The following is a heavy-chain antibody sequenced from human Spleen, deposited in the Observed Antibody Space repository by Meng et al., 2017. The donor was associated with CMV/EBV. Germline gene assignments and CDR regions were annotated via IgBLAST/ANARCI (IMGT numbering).Heavy chain of an antibody. Sequence: SCKASGYTVTSYDIYWVRQATGQGLEWMGGVNPIVGATTYAPRFQDRVAITRDESTSTVDMDLRRLRSEATAVYYCSIAQAAEKTLDFWGQGTLVTVSS. J-gene: IGHJ4*02. CDR2: VNPIVGAT. CDR1: GYTVTSYD. V-gene: IGHV1-46*01. D-gene: IGHD6-6*01. CDR3: SIAQAAEKTLDF.